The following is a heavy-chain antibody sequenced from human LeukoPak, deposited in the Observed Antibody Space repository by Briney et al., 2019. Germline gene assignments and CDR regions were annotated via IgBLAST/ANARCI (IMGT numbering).Heavy chain of an antibody. CDR1: GGTFSSYA. CDR3: ARGGQLVPSLDY. Sequence: ASAKVSCKASGGTFSSYAISWVRQAPGQGLEWMGGIIPIFGTANYAQKFQGRVTITADESTSTAYMELSSLRSEDTAVYYCARGGQLVPSLDYWDQGTLVTVSS. J-gene: IGHJ4*02. CDR2: IIPIFGTA. V-gene: IGHV1-69*13. D-gene: IGHD6-6*01.